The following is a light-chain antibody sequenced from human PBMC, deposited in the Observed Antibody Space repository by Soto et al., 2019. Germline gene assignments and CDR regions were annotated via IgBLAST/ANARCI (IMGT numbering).Light chain of an antibody. Sequence: ETVMTQSPATLSVSPGERATLSCRASQSVSSNLAWYQQKPGQAPRLLIYGASTRATGIPARFSGSGSGTEFTPHINSLPSEDFSVYSVQKYDYWPTAFGRGTKVVIK. CDR3: QKYDYWPTA. J-gene: IGKJ4*01. CDR2: GAS. V-gene: IGKV3-15*01. CDR1: QSVSSN.